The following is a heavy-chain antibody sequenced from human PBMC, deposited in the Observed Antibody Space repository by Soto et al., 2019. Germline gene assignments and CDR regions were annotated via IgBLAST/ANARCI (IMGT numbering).Heavy chain of an antibody. Sequence: PGESLKISCKTSGYTFTKYWIGWVRKMPGKGLEWMGIIYPGDSDTRYSPSFQGQVSFSVDKSSDTVYLQCNSLKASDTAMYYCARVGGVIVSYFGMDVWGQGTTVTVSS. J-gene: IGHJ6*02. CDR3: ARVGGVIVSYFGMDV. D-gene: IGHD3-10*01. CDR1: GYTFTKYW. V-gene: IGHV5-51*01. CDR2: IYPGDSDT.